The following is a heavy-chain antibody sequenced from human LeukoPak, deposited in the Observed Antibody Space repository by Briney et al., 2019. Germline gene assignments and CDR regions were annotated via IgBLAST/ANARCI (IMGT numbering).Heavy chain of an antibody. J-gene: IGHJ4*02. CDR2: ISSSSSTI. Sequence: GGSLRLSCAASGFTFRNYWMGWVRQAPGKGLEWVSYISSSSSTIYYADSVKGRFTISRDNAKNSLYLQMNSLRAEDTAVYYCARVLRYCSSTSCYPAQYFDYWGQGTLVTVSS. V-gene: IGHV3-48*04. CDR3: ARVLRYCSSTSCYPAQYFDY. CDR1: GFTFRNYW. D-gene: IGHD2-2*01.